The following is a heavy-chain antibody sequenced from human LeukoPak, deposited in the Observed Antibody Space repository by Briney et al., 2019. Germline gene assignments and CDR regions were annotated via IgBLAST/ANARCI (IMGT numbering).Heavy chain of an antibody. CDR2: MNPNSGNT. J-gene: IGHJ5*02. D-gene: IGHD6-13*01. CDR3: ARGSSWYVNWFDP. V-gene: IGHV1-8*01. Sequence: ASVKVSCKASGYTFTSYDINWVRQATGQGLEWMGWMNPNSGNTGYAQKFQGRVTITADKSTSTAYMELSSLRSEDTAVYYCARGSSWYVNWFDPWGQGTLVTVSS. CDR1: GYTFTSYD.